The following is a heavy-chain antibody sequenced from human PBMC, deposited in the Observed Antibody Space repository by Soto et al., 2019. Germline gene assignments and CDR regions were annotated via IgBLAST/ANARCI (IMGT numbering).Heavy chain of an antibody. CDR1: GFTFSSYA. V-gene: IGHV3-23*01. CDR3: ANEDYAGIAVAGKMDYYYYGMDV. D-gene: IGHD6-19*01. CDR2: ISGSGGST. Sequence: GGSLRLSCAASGFTFSSYAMSWVRQAPGKGLEWVSAISGSGGSTYYADSVKGRFTISRDNSKNTLYLQMNSLRAEDTAVYYCANEDYAGIAVAGKMDYYYYGMDVWGQGTTVTVSS. J-gene: IGHJ6*02.